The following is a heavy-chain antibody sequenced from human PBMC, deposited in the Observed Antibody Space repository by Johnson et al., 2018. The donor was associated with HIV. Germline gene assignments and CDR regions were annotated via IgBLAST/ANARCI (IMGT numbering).Heavy chain of an antibody. CDR2: IKSKTDGGTT. Sequence: VQLVESGGGLVKPGGSLRLSCAASGFTFSNAWMSWVRQAPGKGLEWVGRIKSKTDGGTTDYAAPVKGRFTISRDNSKNTLYLQMNSLRAEDTAGYYCARDWDPGEPMGAFDIWGQGTLVTVSS. D-gene: IGHD3-16*01. CDR3: ARDWDPGEPMGAFDI. J-gene: IGHJ3*02. CDR1: GFTFSNAW. V-gene: IGHV3-15*01.